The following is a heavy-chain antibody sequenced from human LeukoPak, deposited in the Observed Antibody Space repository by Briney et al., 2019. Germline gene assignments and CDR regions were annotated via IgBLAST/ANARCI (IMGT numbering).Heavy chain of an antibody. D-gene: IGHD3-22*01. V-gene: IGHV3-48*01. Sequence: PGGTLRLSCAASGFTFSSYGMNWVRQAPGKGLEWVSYISSSSSTMYYADSVKGRLSISRDNAKNSLYLQMNSLRAEDTAVYYCARDHHRRLYDSQARDTFDIWGQGTMVTVSS. CDR2: ISSSSSTM. CDR3: ARDHHRRLYDSQARDTFDI. CDR1: GFTFSSYG. J-gene: IGHJ3*02.